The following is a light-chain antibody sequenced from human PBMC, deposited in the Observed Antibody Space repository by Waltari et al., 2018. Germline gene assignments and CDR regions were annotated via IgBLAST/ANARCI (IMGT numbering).Light chain of an antibody. J-gene: IGLJ1*01. CDR2: DVT. V-gene: IGLV2-14*01. Sequence: QSALTQPASVSGSPGQSIAISCTATSSDVGNYNYVSRYQQHPGKAPKLMIYDVTSRPSGVSNRFSGSKSGNTASLTISGLQAEDEADYYCSSYTNSNTYVFGPGTKVTVL. CDR1: SSDVGNYNY. CDR3: SSYTNSNTYV.